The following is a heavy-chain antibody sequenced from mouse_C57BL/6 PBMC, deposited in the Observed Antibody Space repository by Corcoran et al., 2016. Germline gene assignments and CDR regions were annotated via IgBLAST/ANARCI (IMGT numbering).Heavy chain of an antibody. V-gene: IGHV1-76*01. CDR3: ARGGVPWEDCYAMDY. CDR1: GYTFTDYC. Sequence: QVQLPQSGAELVRPGASVKLSCKASGYTFTDYCINWVKQRPGQGLEWIARIYPGSGNTYYNEKFKGKAILTAEKSSSTAYMQLSSLTSEDSAVYFCARGGVPWEDCYAMDYGGQGTSVTVSS. D-gene: IGHD2-14*01. CDR2: IYPGSGNT. J-gene: IGHJ4*01.